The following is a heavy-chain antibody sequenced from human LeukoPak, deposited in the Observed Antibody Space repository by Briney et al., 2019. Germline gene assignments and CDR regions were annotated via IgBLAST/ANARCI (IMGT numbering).Heavy chain of an antibody. J-gene: IGHJ4*02. CDR1: GFTFSSYA. CDR2: ISTSGGTT. CDR3: AKPPYSSSWAIDY. Sequence: GGSLRLSCAASGFTFSSYAMRWVRQAPGKGLEWVSAISTSGGTTYYADSVKGRFTISRDNSKNTLYLQMNSLRAEDTALYYCAKPPYSSSWAIDYWGQGTLVTVSS. D-gene: IGHD6-13*01. V-gene: IGHV3-23*01.